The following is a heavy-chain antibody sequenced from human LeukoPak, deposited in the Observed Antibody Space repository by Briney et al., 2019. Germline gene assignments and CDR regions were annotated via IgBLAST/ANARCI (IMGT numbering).Heavy chain of an antibody. CDR1: GGSISSYY. Sequence: SETLALTCSVSGGSISSYYWSWIRQPPGKGLEWIGYIYYSGSTNYNPSLKSRVTISVDTSKNQFSLKLSSVTAADTAVYYCARDRGRIVGAQRAFDIWGQGTMVTVSS. V-gene: IGHV4-59*01. J-gene: IGHJ3*02. D-gene: IGHD1-26*01. CDR2: IYYSGST. CDR3: ARDRGRIVGAQRAFDI.